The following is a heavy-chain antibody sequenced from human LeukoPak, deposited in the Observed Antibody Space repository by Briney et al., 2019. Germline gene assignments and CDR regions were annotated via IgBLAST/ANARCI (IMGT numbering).Heavy chain of an antibody. Sequence: ASVKVSCKASGGTFSSYAISWVRQAPGQGLEWVGRIIPILGIANYAQKFQGRVTITADKSTSTAYMELSSLRSEDTAVYYCARGWEHPGADYWGQGTLVTVSS. CDR1: GGTFSSYA. V-gene: IGHV1-69*04. CDR3: ARGWEHPGADY. J-gene: IGHJ4*02. CDR2: IIPILGIA. D-gene: IGHD1/OR15-1a*01.